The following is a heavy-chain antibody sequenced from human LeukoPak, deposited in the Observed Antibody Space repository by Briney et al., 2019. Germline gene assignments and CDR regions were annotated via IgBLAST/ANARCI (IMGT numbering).Heavy chain of an antibody. V-gene: IGHV3-23*01. J-gene: IGHJ4*02. D-gene: IGHD3-9*01. Sequence: PGGSLRLSCAASGFTFSSYAMSWVRQAPGKGLEWVSAISGSGGSTYYADSVKGRFTISRDNSKNTLYLQMNSLRAEDTAVYYCAKDRLDWLLPSPFDYWGQGTLVTVSS. CDR1: GFTFSSYA. CDR3: AKDRLDWLLPSPFDY. CDR2: ISGSGGST.